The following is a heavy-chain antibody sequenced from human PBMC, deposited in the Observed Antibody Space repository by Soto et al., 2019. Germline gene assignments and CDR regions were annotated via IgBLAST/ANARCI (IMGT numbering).Heavy chain of an antibody. V-gene: IGHV1-18*01. Sequence: ASVKVSCKASGFTFSNYGLNWVRQAPGQGLEWMGWVSANNGHTNYAQNLQGRVSMTTDTSTSTAYMGLRGLTFDDTAVYYCARDIESVTAKHFFYYYAMDVWGQGTTVTVSS. CDR2: VSANNGHT. CDR1: GFTFSNYG. J-gene: IGHJ6*02. D-gene: IGHD2-8*01. CDR3: ARDIESVTAKHFFYYYAMDV.